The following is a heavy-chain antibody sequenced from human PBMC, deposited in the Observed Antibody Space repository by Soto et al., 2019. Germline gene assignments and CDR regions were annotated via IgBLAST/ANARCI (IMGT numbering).Heavy chain of an antibody. J-gene: IGHJ6*02. V-gene: IGHV3-30-3*01. CDR3: ASRFDIVVVPATENYYYGMDV. CDR2: ISYDGSNK. CDR1: GFTFSSYA. Sequence: GGSLRLSCAASGFTFSSYAMHWVRQAPGKGLEWVAVISYDGSNKYYADSVKGRFTISRDNSKNTLYLQMNSLRAEDTAVYYCASRFDIVVVPATENYYYGMDVWGQGTTVTVSS. D-gene: IGHD2-2*01.